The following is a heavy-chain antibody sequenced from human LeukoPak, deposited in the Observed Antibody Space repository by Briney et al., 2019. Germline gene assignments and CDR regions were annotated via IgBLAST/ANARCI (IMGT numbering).Heavy chain of an antibody. V-gene: IGHV4-39*07. CDR1: GGSIRSSSYY. CDR3: ERDVEYYGSGRD. Sequence: IPSETLSLTCTVSGGSIRSSSYYWGWIRQPPGKGLEWIGNIYYTGSTYYNPSLKSRVTISVDTSKNQFSLKLSSVTAADTAVYYCERDVEYYGSGRDWGQGTLVTVSS. D-gene: IGHD3-10*01. J-gene: IGHJ1*01. CDR2: IYYTGST.